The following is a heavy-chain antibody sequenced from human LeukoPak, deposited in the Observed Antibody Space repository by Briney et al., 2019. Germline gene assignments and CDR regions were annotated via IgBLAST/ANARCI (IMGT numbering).Heavy chain of an antibody. J-gene: IGHJ4*02. CDR2: MNPNSGNT. CDR3: ARNASGTGYTA. V-gene: IGHV1-8*01. CDR1: GYTFTNDD. Sequence: ASVKVSCKASGYTFTNDDIGWVRQATGQGLEWIGKMNPNSGNTGYAQKFQGRATMTRSTSVSTVHMELNSLTSEDTAVYFCARNASGTGYTAWGQGTLVTVSS. D-gene: IGHD3-9*01.